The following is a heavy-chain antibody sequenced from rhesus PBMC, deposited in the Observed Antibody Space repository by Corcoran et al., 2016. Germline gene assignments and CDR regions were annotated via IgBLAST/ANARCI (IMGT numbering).Heavy chain of an antibody. D-gene: IGHD5-36*01. Sequence: EVQLVQSGAEVKRPGESLKISCKTSGYSFTSYWISRVRQMPGKGLEWRGAIDPSDSDTRYSPSFQGQVTISADKSISTAYLQWSSLKASDTATYYCALDGKRSYGFDYWGQGVLVTVSS. V-gene: IGHV5-20*02. CDR2: IDPSDSDT. J-gene: IGHJ4*01. CDR3: ALDGKRSYGFDY. CDR1: GYSFTSYW.